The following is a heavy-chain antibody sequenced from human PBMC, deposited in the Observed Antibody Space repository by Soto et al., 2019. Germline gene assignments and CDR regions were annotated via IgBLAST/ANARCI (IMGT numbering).Heavy chain of an antibody. D-gene: IGHD4-17*01. Sequence: QVQLVQSGAEVKKPGASVKVSCKASGYTFTSYGISWVRQAPGQGLEWMGWISAYNGNTNYAQKLQGRVTMTTDTPTSTAYMELRSLRSDDTAVYYCARVWDYGGNSFYYGMDVWGQGTTVTVSS. J-gene: IGHJ6*02. CDR2: ISAYNGNT. V-gene: IGHV1-18*01. CDR1: GYTFTSYG. CDR3: ARVWDYGGNSFYYGMDV.